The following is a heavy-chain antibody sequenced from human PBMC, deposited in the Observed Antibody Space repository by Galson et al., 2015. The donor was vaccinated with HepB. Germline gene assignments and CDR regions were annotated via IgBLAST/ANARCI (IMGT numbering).Heavy chain of an antibody. V-gene: IGHV3-7*03. CDR3: ARGTSWELLFLDY. J-gene: IGHJ4*02. CDR1: GFTFSSYW. D-gene: IGHD1-26*01. Sequence: SLRLSCAASGFTFSSYWMSWVRQAPGKGLEWVANIKQDGSEKYYVDSVKGRFTISRDNAKNSLYLQMNSLRAEDTAVYYCARGTSWELLFLDYWGQGTLVTVSS. CDR2: IKQDGSEK.